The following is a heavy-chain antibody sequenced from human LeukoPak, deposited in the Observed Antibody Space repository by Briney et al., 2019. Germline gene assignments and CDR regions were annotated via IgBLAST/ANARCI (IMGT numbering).Heavy chain of an antibody. CDR3: ASSNALVWGYFDY. V-gene: IGHV4-61*02. J-gene: IGHJ4*02. CDR1: GGSISSGSYY. D-gene: IGHD7-27*01. CDR2: IYTSGST. Sequence: SQTLSLTCTVSGGSISSGSYYWSWIRQPAGKGLEWIGRIYTSGSTNSNPPLKSRVTISVDTSKSQFSLRLSSVTAADTAVYYCASSNALVWGYFDYWGQGTLVTVSS.